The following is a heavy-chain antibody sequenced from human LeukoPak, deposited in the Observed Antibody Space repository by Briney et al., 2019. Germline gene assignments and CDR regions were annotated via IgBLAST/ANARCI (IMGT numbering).Heavy chain of an antibody. CDR2: ISWDGGST. J-gene: IGHJ3*02. V-gene: IGHV3-43*01. Sequence: GGSLRLSCAASGFTFDDYTMHWVRQAPGKGLEWVSLISWDGGSTYYADSVKGRSTISRDNAKNSLYLQMNSLRAEDTALYYCAKDRERGYSYGYEPLDAFDIWGQGTMVTVSS. CDR3: AKDRERGYSYGYEPLDAFDI. D-gene: IGHD5-18*01. CDR1: GFTFDDYT.